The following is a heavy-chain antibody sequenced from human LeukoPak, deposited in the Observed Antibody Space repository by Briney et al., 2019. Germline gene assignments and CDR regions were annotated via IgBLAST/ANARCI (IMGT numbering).Heavy chain of an antibody. CDR3: ARGSARMVANPLFDY. V-gene: IGHV4-30-2*01. CDR1: GGSISSGGYY. CDR2: LYYSGDT. J-gene: IGHJ4*02. Sequence: SQTLSLTCTVSGGSISSGGYYWSWIRQPPGKALEWIGYLYYSGDTYYSPSLKSRVTMSVDTSKNQFSLNLSSVTAADTAVYYCARGSARMVANPLFDYWGRGTLVTVSS. D-gene: IGHD5-12*01.